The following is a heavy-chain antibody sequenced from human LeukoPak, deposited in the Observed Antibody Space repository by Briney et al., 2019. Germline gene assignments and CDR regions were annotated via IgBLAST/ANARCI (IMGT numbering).Heavy chain of an antibody. D-gene: IGHD2-15*01. J-gene: IGHJ4*02. CDR2: INPNSGGT. V-gene: IGHV1-2*02. Sequence: ASVKVSCKASGYTFTGYYMHWVRQAPGQGLEWMGWINPNSGGTNYAQKFKGRVTMTRDTSISTAYIELTRLRSDDTAVYYCARGGVGLGYCSGGSCAQSDYWGQGTLVTVSS. CDR3: ARGGVGLGYCSGGSCAQSDY. CDR1: GYTFTGYY.